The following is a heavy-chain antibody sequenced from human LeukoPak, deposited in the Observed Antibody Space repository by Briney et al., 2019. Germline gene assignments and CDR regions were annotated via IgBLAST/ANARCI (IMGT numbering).Heavy chain of an antibody. D-gene: IGHD5-18*01. Sequence: PGGSLRLSCAASGFTFSSYAMHWVRQAPGKGLEWVAVISYDGSNKYYADSVKGRFTISRDNSKNTLYLQMNSLRAEDTAVYYCAKDSVAMGALDYWGQGTLVTVSS. J-gene: IGHJ4*02. CDR3: AKDSVAMGALDY. CDR2: ISYDGSNK. V-gene: IGHV3-30*04. CDR1: GFTFSSYA.